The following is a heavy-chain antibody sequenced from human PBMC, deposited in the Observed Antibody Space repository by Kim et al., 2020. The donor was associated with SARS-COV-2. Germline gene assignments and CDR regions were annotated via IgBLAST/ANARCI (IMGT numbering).Heavy chain of an antibody. J-gene: IGHJ5*02. CDR2: IYYSGST. CDR1: GGSISSGGYY. D-gene: IGHD2-15*01. Sequence: SETLSLTCTVSGGSISSGGYYWSWIRQHPGKGLEWIGYIYYSGSTYYNPSLKSRVTISVDTSKNQFSLKLSSVTAADTAVYYCASRAPYCSGGSCYLRWFDPWGQGTLVTVSS. CDR3: ASRAPYCSGGSCYLRWFDP. V-gene: IGHV4-31*03.